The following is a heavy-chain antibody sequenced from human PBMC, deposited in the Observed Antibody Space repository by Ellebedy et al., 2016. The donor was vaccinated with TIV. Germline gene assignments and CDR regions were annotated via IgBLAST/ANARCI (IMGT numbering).Heavy chain of an antibody. V-gene: IGHV3-7*01. D-gene: IGHD2-21*02. CDR2: IKQDGSEK. J-gene: IGHJ4*02. Sequence: GESLKISXAASGFTFSTYWMHWVRQAPGKGLEWVANIKQDGSEKYYVDSVKGRFTISRDNAKNSLYLQMNGLRAEDTAVYYCARALGGGDCYWGQGTLVTVSS. CDR1: GFTFSTYW. CDR3: ARALGGGDCY.